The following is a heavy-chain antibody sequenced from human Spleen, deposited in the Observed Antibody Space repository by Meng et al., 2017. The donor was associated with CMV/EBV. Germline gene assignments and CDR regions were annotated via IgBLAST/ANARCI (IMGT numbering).Heavy chain of an antibody. CDR2: FDPEDGET. D-gene: IGHD6-13*01. CDR3: AIPPSSSYSSSWAPPFDY. V-gene: IGHV1-24*01. Sequence: YTLTYLSMHWVRQAHGKGLEWMGGFDPEDGETIYAQKFQGRVTMTEDTSTHTSYMDLSSLRSEDTAVYYCAIPPSSSYSSSWAPPFDYWGQGTLVTVSS. CDR1: YTLTYLS. J-gene: IGHJ4*02.